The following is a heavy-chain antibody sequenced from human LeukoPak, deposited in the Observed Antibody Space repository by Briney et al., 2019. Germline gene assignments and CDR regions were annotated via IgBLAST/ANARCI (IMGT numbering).Heavy chain of an antibody. V-gene: IGHV3-48*03. Sequence: PGGSLRLSCAASGFTFSSHEMNWVRQAPGKGLEGVSYISSSGSTIYYADSVKGRFTISRDNAKNSLYLQMNSLRAEDTAVYYCARDPTAAAGTFSYFDYWGQGALVTVSS. CDR1: GFTFSSHE. J-gene: IGHJ4*02. CDR2: ISSSGSTI. D-gene: IGHD6-13*01. CDR3: ARDPTAAAGTFSYFDY.